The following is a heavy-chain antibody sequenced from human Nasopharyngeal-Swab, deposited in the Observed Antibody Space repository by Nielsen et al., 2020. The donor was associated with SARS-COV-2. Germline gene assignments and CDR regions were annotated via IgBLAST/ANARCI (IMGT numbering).Heavy chain of an antibody. CDR2: IWYDGSNK. V-gene: IGHV3-33*01. CDR1: GFTFSSYG. Sequence: GGSLRLSCAASGFTFSSYGMHWVRQAPGKGLEWVAVIWYDGSNKYYADSVKGRFTISRDNSKNTLYLQMNSLRAEDTAVYYCARDYDDYYDSSGYVLPGYWGQGTLVTVSS. J-gene: IGHJ4*02. D-gene: IGHD3-22*01. CDR3: ARDYDDYYDSSGYVLPGY.